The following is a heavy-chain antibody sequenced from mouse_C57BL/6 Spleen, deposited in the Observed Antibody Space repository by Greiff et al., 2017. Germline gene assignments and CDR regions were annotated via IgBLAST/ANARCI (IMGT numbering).Heavy chain of an antibody. CDR3: ARGIYYGNNPYYYAMDY. CDR1: GYTFTDYN. D-gene: IGHD2-1*01. Sequence: EVQLQQSGPELVKPGASVKIPCKASGYTFTDYNMDWVKQSPGKSLEWIGDINPNNGSTIYNQKFKGKATLTVDKSSSTAYMAPRSLTSEVTSVYYWARGIYYGNNPYYYAMDYWGQGTSVTVSS. CDR2: INPNNGST. J-gene: IGHJ4*01. V-gene: IGHV1-18*01.